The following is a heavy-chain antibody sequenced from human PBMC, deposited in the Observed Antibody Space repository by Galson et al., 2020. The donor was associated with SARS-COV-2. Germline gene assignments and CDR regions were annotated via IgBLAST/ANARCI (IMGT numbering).Heavy chain of an antibody. CDR1: GFTFSNAW. Sequence: TGGSLRLSCAASGFTFSNAWMTWVRQAPGKGLEWVGLIKSKTDGGTTDYAAPVKGRFTILRDDSKNTLYLQMISLKTEDTAVYYCTTGSSWDYWGQGTLVTVSS. J-gene: IGHJ4*02. CDR2: IKSKTDGGTT. CDR3: TTGSSWDY. V-gene: IGHV3-15*01.